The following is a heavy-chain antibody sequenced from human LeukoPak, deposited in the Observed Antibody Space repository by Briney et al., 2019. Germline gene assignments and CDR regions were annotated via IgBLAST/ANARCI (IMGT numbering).Heavy chain of an antibody. J-gene: IGHJ4*02. Sequence: SETLSLTCAVYGGSFSGYYWSWIRQPPGKGLEWIGEINHSGSTNYNPSLKSRVTISVDTSKNQFSLKLSSVTAADTAVYYCARDYAGYYFDYWGQGTLVTVSS. V-gene: IGHV4-34*01. CDR2: INHSGST. CDR3: ARDYAGYYFDY. CDR1: GGSFSGYY. D-gene: IGHD3-16*01.